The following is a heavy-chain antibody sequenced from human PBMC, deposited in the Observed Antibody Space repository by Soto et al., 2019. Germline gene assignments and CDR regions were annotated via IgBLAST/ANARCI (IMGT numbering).Heavy chain of an antibody. V-gene: IGHV3-21*01. CDR2: ISSSSSYI. Sequence: EVQLVESGGGLVKPGGSLRLSCAASGFTFSSYSMNWVRQAPGKGLEWVSSISSSSSYIYYADSVKGRFTISRDNAKKPRYLQMNSLRAEDTAVYYCARDARYCSSTSCYRSYFQHCGQGTLVTVAS. CDR1: GFTFSSYS. CDR3: ARDARYCSSTSCYRSYFQH. D-gene: IGHD2-2*01. J-gene: IGHJ1*01.